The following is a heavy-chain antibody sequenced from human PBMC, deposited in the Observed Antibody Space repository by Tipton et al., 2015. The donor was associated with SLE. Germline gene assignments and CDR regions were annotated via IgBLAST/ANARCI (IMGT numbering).Heavy chain of an antibody. CDR2: IYYSGST. Sequence: TLSLTCAVYGGSFSGYYWSWIRQPPGKGLEWIGYIYYSGSTNYNPSLKSRVTISVDTSKNQFSLKLSSVTAADTAVYYCARSKQQLVLRAFDIWGQGTMVTVSS. D-gene: IGHD6-13*01. J-gene: IGHJ3*02. CDR3: ARSKQQLVLRAFDI. CDR1: GGSFSGYY. V-gene: IGHV4-59*01.